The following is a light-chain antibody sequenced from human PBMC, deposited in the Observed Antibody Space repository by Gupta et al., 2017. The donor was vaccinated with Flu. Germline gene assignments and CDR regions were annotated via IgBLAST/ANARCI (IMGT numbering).Light chain of an antibody. CDR3: RQVCSSRPT. CDR1: QSVSSTY. CDR2: GAS. J-gene: IGKJ3*01. Sequence: EIVLTQSPGTLSLSPGERATLSCRASQSVSSTYFAWYQQKPGQPPRLLIYGASSRATGIPDTISGSGSATAFTLIIIRRVPADFAVHYFRQVCSSRPTFGDGTKVDIK. V-gene: IGKV3-20*01.